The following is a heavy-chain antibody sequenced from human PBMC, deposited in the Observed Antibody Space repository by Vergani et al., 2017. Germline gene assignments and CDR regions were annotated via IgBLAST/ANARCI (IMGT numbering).Heavy chain of an antibody. J-gene: IGHJ4*02. CDR2: IDWDDDK. D-gene: IGHD5-18*01. CDR1: GFSLSTSGMC. V-gene: IGHV2-70*15. Sequence: QVTLRESGPALVKPTQTLTLTCTFSGFSLSTSGMCVSWIRQPPGKALEWLARIDWDDDKYYSTSLKTRLTISKDTSKNQVVLTMTNMDPVDTATYYCARSSVDTAMVLFDYWGQGTLVTVSS. CDR3: ARSSVDTAMVLFDY.